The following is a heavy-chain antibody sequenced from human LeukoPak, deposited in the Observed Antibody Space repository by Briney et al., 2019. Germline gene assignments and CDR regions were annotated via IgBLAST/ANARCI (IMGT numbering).Heavy chain of an antibody. J-gene: IGHJ4*02. CDR3: ARDGDFDY. CDR2: IYSGGDT. V-gene: IGHV3-53*01. D-gene: IGHD3-16*01. CDR1: GFTVSSNY. Sequence: GGSLRLSCAASGFTVSSNYMSWVRQAPGKGLEWVSVIYSGGDTYYADSVKGRFTISRDNSKNTLYLKMNGLRAEDTAVYYCARDGDFDYWGQGTLVTVSS.